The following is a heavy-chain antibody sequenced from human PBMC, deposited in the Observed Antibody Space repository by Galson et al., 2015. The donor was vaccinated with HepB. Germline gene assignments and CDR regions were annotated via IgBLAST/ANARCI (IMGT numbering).Heavy chain of an antibody. CDR1: GYTFTSYD. D-gene: IGHD6-19*01. J-gene: IGHJ4*02. Sequence: SVKVSCKASGYTFTSYDINWVRQATGQGLEWMGWMNPNSGNTGYAQKFQGRVTMTRNTSISTAYMELSSLRSEDTAVYYCARSSSRIAVAGTWGQGTLVTVSS. CDR3: ARSSSRIAVAGT. V-gene: IGHV1-8*01. CDR2: MNPNSGNT.